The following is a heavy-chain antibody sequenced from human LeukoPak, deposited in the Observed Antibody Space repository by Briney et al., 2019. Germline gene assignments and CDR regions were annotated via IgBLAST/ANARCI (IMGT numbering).Heavy chain of an antibody. Sequence: RGSLRLSCAASGFTFSSYAMHWVRQAPGKGLGWVAVISYDGSNKYYADSVKGRFTISRDNSKNTLYLQMNSLRAEDTAVYYCARSYVVTAPFDYWGQGTLVTVSS. CDR2: ISYDGSNK. J-gene: IGHJ4*02. D-gene: IGHD2-21*02. CDR3: ARSYVVTAPFDY. V-gene: IGHV3-30-3*01. CDR1: GFTFSSYA.